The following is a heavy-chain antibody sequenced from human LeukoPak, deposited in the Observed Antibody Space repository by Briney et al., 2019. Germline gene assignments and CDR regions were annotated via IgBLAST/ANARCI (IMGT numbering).Heavy chain of an antibody. V-gene: IGHV4-34*01. CDR2: INHSGST. J-gene: IGHJ5*02. D-gene: IGHD4-23*01. Sequence: SETLSLTCAVYGGSFSGYYWSWIRQPPGKGLEWIGEINHSGSTNYNPSLKSRVTISVDTSKNQFSLKLSSVTAADTAVYYCARHRSGGALVKNWFDPWGQGTLVTVSS. CDR1: GGSFSGYY. CDR3: ARHRSGGALVKNWFDP.